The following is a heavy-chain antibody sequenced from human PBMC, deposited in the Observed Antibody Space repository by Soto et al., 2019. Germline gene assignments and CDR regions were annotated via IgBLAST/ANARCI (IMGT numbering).Heavy chain of an antibody. D-gene: IGHD3-3*01. Sequence: SETLSLTCTVSGGSISSGGYYWSWIRQHPGKGLEWIGYIYYSGSTYYNPSLKSRVTISVDTSKNQFSLKLSSVTAADTAVYYCARVPSQRITIFGVVIGPFYGMDVWGQGTTVTVSS. V-gene: IGHV4-31*03. J-gene: IGHJ6*02. CDR3: ARVPSQRITIFGVVIGPFYGMDV. CDR2: IYYSGST. CDR1: GGSISSGGYY.